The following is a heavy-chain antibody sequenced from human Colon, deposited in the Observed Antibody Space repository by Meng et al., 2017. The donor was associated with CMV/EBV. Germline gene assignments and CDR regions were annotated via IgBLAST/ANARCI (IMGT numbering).Heavy chain of an antibody. J-gene: IGHJ6*02. D-gene: IGHD3-22*01. Sequence: GESLKISCAASGFTFSSYSMNWVRQAPGKGLEWVSSISSSSYIYYADSVKGRFTISRDNAKNSLYLQMNSLRAEDTAVYYCAREYGIWDSSGYYYPYYYYGMDVWGQGTTVTVSS. CDR2: ISSSSYI. V-gene: IGHV3-21*01. CDR3: AREYGIWDSSGYYYPYYYYGMDV. CDR1: GFTFSSYS.